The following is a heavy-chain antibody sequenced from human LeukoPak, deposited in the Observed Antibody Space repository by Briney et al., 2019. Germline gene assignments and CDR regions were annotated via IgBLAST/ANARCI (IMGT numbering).Heavy chain of an antibody. V-gene: IGHV3-66*04. J-gene: IGHJ2*01. CDR1: GFTFSSYG. CDR3: ARPFDFRNWYFDL. CDR2: IYSGGST. D-gene: IGHD3-9*01. Sequence: GGSLRLSCAASGFTFSSYGMHWVRQAPGKGLEWVSVIYSGGSTYYADSVKGRFTISRDNSKNTLYLQMNSLRAEDTAVYYCARPFDFRNWYFDLWGRGTLVTVSS.